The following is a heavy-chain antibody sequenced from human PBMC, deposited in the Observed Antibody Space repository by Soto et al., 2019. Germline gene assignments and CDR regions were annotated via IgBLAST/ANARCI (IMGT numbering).Heavy chain of an antibody. J-gene: IGHJ4*02. V-gene: IGHV3-48*01. CDR1: GFTFGSFN. CDR3: MSGSYSSDYNY. CDR2: IKSSSSNI. D-gene: IGHD6-19*01. Sequence: PGGSLRLSCAASGFTFGSFNMNWVRQAPGKGLEWVSYIKSSSSNIYYADSVRGRFTISRDNAKSSLYLRMNSLRAEDTAVYYCMSGSYSSDYNYWGQGTLVTVS.